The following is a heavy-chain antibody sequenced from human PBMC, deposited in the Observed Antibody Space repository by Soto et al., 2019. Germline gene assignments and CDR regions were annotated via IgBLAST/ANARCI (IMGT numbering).Heavy chain of an antibody. CDR2: IIPIFGT. CDR1: GGTFSSYA. D-gene: IGHD6-13*01. Sequence: ASVKVSCKASGGTFSSYAISWVRQAPGQGLEWMGGIIPIFGTGYAQKFQGRVTMTRNTSISTVYMELSSLRSEDTAVYYCARDFLSAHSSSRRVWFDPWGQGTLVTVSS. J-gene: IGHJ5*02. V-gene: IGHV1-8*02. CDR3: ARDFLSAHSSSRRVWFDP.